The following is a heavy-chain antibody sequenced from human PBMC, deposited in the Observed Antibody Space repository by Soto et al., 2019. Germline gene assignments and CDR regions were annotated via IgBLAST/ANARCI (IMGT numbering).Heavy chain of an antibody. CDR3: ARDGPTSTPPFDY. CDR1: GFTFSSYW. J-gene: IGHJ4*02. V-gene: IGHV3-7*01. D-gene: IGHD1-1*01. Sequence: GGSLRLSCAASGFTFSSYWMSWVRQAPGKGLEWVANIKQDGSEKYYVGSEKGRFTISRDNAKNSLYLQMNSLRAEDTAVYYCARDGPTSTPPFDYWGQGTLVTVSS. CDR2: IKQDGSEK.